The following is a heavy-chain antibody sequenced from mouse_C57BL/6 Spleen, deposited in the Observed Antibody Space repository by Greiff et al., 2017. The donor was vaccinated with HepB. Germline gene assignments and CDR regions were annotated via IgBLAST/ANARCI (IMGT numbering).Heavy chain of an antibody. J-gene: IGHJ1*03. CDR3: AREGYDWYFDV. Sequence: QVQLQQSGAELVKPGASVKLSCKASGYTFTSYWMHWVKQRPGQGLEWIGMIHPNSGSTNYNEKFKSKATLTVDKSSSTAYMQLSSLTSEDSAVYYCAREGYDWYFDVWGTGTTVTVSS. CDR1: GYTFTSYW. D-gene: IGHD2-2*01. CDR2: IHPNSGST. V-gene: IGHV1-64*01.